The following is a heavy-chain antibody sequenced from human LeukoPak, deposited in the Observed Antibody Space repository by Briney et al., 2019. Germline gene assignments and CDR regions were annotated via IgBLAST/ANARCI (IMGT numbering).Heavy chain of an antibody. J-gene: IGHJ4*02. CDR1: GFTFSSYG. Sequence: PGRSLRLSCAASGFTFSSYGMHWVRQAPGKGLEWVAVISYDGSNKYYADSVKGRFTISRDNSKNTLYLQMNSLRAEDTAVYYCAKSRYYYGSGSSDYWSQGTLVTVSS. V-gene: IGHV3-30*18. D-gene: IGHD3-10*01. CDR3: AKSRYYYGSGSSDY. CDR2: ISYDGSNK.